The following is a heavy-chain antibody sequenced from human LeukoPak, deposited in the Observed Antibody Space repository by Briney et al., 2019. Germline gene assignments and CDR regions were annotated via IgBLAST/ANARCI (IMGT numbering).Heavy chain of an antibody. J-gene: IGHJ6*02. V-gene: IGHV3-30*04. Sequence: TGGSLRLSCAASGFTFSSYAMHWVRQAPGKGLEWVAVISYDGSNKYYADSVKGRFTSSRDNSKNTLSLQMNSLRAEDTAVYYCARESRNYDGTDNYYYYGMDVWGQGTTVIVSS. CDR1: GFTFSSYA. CDR2: ISYDGSNK. CDR3: ARESRNYDGTDNYYYYGMDV. D-gene: IGHD1-7*01.